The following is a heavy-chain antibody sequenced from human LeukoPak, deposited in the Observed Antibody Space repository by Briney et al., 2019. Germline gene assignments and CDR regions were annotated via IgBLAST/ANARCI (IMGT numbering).Heavy chain of an antibody. CDR3: AKDQARADCSSGSCYPFDF. Sequence: GGSLRLSCAASGFTFSTYAMSWVRQAPGKGLEWVSTISGSGGGTYYADSVKGRFTISRDNSKNTLYPQMNNLRVEDSAVYYCAKDQARADCSSGSCYPFDFWGQGTLVTVSS. J-gene: IGHJ4*02. CDR1: GFTFSTYA. D-gene: IGHD2-15*01. CDR2: ISGSGGGT. V-gene: IGHV3-23*01.